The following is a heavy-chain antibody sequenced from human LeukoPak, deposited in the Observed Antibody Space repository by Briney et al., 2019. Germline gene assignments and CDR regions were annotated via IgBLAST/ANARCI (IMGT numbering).Heavy chain of an antibody. CDR2: IYTSGST. J-gene: IGHJ6*03. CDR1: GGSISTSSYY. Sequence: SETLSPTFSVSGGSISTSSYYWSWIRQPTGKGLEWIGSIYTSGSTTYNPSLKSRVTISVDTSKNQFSLKLSSVTAADTAVYYCARDGGTTGPFYYFYYMDVWGKGTTVTVSS. D-gene: IGHD1-7*01. CDR3: ARDGGTTGPFYYFYYMDV. V-gene: IGHV4-61*02.